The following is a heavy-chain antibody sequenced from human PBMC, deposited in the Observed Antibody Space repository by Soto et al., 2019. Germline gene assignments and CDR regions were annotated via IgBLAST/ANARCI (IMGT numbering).Heavy chain of an antibody. D-gene: IGHD3-9*01. CDR3: ARGYDILTGYYPRDYYYYGMDV. V-gene: IGHV4-38-2*02. CDR2: IDYSGKT. J-gene: IGHJ6*02. Sequence: SETLSLTCSVSGYLISSGYYWGWVRQTPGKGLEWLGSIDYSGKTYKNPSLKSRVSASVDLSQNQFSLNLRSVTAADTAVYFCARGYDILTGYYPRDYYYYGMDVWGQGTTVTVSS. CDR1: GYLISSGYY.